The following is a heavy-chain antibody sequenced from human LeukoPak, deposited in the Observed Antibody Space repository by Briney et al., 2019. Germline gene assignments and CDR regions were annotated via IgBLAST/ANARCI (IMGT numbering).Heavy chain of an antibody. CDR1: GFTFSSYW. J-gene: IGHJ4*02. CDR3: ARTGYSSGWYEEVFDY. V-gene: IGHV3-74*01. Sequence: GGSLRLSCAASGFTFSSYWMHWVRQAPGKGLVWVSRINSDGSSTSYADSVKGRFTISRDNAKNTLYLQMNSLRAEDTVVYYCARTGYSSGWYEEVFDYWGQGTLVTVSS. D-gene: IGHD6-19*01. CDR2: INSDGSST.